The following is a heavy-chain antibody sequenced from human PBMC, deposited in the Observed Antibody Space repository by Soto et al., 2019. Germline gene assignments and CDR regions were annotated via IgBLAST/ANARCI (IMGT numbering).Heavy chain of an antibody. D-gene: IGHD3-3*01. CDR3: ARTYYDFWSGYYKSAYYFDY. V-gene: IGHV6-1*01. J-gene: IGHJ4*02. CDR2: TYYRSKWYN. Sequence: SQTLSLTCAISGDSVSSNSAAWNWIRQSPSRGLEWLGRTYYRSKWYNDYAVSVKSRITINPDTSKNQFSLQLNSVTPEDTAVYYCARTYYDFWSGYYKSAYYFDYWGQGTLVTVSS. CDR1: GDSVSSNSAA.